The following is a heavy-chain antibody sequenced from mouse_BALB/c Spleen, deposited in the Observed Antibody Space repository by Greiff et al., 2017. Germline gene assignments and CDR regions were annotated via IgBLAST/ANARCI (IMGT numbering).Heavy chain of an antibody. J-gene: IGHJ2*01. D-gene: IGHD2-4*01. CDR3: GRGDYDGFDY. CDR2: ISYSGST. Sequence: ESGPGLVKPSQSLSLTCTVTDYSITSDYAWDWIRQFPGNKLGWMGYISYSGSTSYNPSLKSRTSITRDTSKNQFFLQLNSVTTEDTATYYCGRGDYDGFDYWGQGTTLTVSS. CDR1: DYSITSDYA. V-gene: IGHV3-2*02.